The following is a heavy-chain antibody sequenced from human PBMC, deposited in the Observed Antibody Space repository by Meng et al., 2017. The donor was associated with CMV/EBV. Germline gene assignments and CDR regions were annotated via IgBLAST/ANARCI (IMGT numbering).Heavy chain of an antibody. CDR2: IKQDGSEK. Sequence: GESLKISCAVSGFTFSSYWMSWVRQAPGKGLEWVANIKQDGSEKYYVDSVKGRFTISRDNAKNSLYLQMNSLRAEDTAVYYCARDRYYDSSGYALSYYFDYWGQGTLVTVSS. J-gene: IGHJ4*02. V-gene: IGHV3-7*01. CDR3: ARDRYYDSSGYALSYYFDY. D-gene: IGHD3-22*01. CDR1: GFTFSSYW.